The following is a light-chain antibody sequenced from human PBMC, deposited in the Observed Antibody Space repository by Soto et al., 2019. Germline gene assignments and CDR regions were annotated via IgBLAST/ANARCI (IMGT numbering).Light chain of an antibody. J-gene: IGKJ5*01. CDR3: QQYNNWPPIT. CDR2: GAS. V-gene: IGKV3-15*01. CDR1: QSVSST. Sequence: EIVLTQSPATMSVSPGERATLSCRASQSVSSTLDWYQQKPGQSPRLLIYGASTRATGIPARFSGSGSGTEFTLTISSLQSEDFAVYYCQQYNNWPPITFGQGTRLEIK.